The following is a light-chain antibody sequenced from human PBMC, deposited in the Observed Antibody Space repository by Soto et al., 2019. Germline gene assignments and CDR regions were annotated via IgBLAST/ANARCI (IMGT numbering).Light chain of an antibody. CDR2: GSY. CDR3: QYFGRKFYT. J-gene: IGKJ2*01. Sequence: ELVLTQSPGTVSLSPGERATLSCRASQSVDSIYLGWYQHKPGQAPRLLVFGSYTRASGIPERFSGSGSGTDFTLTISSLEPEDFAVYYWQYFGRKFYTFGKGTKLEIK. V-gene: IGKV3-20*01. CDR1: QSVDSIY.